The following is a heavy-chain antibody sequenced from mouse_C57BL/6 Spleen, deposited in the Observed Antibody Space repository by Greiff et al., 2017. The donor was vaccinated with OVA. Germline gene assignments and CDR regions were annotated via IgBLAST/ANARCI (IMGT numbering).Heavy chain of an antibody. CDR2: IYPGDGDT. V-gene: IGHV1-82*01. CDR3: ARDYPDYYFDY. Sequence: QVQLKQSGPELVKPGASVKISCKASGYAFSSSWMNWVKQRPGKGLEWIGRIYPGDGDTNYNGKFKGKATLTADKSSSTAYMQLSSLTSEDSAVYFCARDYPDYYFDYWGQGTTLTVSS. J-gene: IGHJ2*01. CDR1: GYAFSSSW. D-gene: IGHD2-4*01.